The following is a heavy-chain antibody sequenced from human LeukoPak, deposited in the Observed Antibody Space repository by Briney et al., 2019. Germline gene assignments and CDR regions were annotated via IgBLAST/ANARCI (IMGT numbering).Heavy chain of an antibody. CDR3: ARDAGIEAAVGGVSCFDP. CDR1: GGSFSSYY. V-gene: IGHV4-4*07. J-gene: IGHJ5*02. Sequence: SETLSLTCTVSGGSFSSYYWRWIRQPAGKGLEWVGRIYTSGSTNYNPSLKSRVTMSVDTSKNQYSLKLSSVTAADTAVYCCARDAGIEAAVGGVSCFDPWGQGTLVTVS. D-gene: IGHD6-13*01. CDR2: IYTSGST.